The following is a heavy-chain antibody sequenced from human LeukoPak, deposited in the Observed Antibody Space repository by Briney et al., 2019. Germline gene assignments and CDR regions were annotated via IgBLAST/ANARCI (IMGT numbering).Heavy chain of an antibody. J-gene: IGHJ3*02. V-gene: IGHV4-59*01. Sequence: PSETLSLTCTDSGGSISSYYWSWIRQPPGKGLEWIGYIYYSGSTNYNPSLKSRVTISVDTSKNQFSLKLSSVTAADTAVYYCARDLLTSSQYSSGWYDAFDIWGQGTMVTVSS. CDR2: IYYSGST. CDR3: ARDLLTSSQYSSGWYDAFDI. CDR1: GGSISSYY. D-gene: IGHD6-19*01.